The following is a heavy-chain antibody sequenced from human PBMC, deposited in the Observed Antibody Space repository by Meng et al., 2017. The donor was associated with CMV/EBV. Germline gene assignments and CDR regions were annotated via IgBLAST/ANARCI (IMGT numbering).Heavy chain of an antibody. D-gene: IGHD5-24*01. CDR1: GGSFSGYY. Sequence: QVQLQQWGEVLLKPSETLSLTCAAYGGSFSGYYWSWIRQPPGKGLEWIGEINHSGSTNYNPSLKSRVTISVDTSKNQFSLKLSSVTAADTAVYYCARGGVEMATIGYYFDYWGQGTLVTVSS. J-gene: IGHJ4*02. V-gene: IGHV4-34*01. CDR2: INHSGST. CDR3: ARGGVEMATIGYYFDY.